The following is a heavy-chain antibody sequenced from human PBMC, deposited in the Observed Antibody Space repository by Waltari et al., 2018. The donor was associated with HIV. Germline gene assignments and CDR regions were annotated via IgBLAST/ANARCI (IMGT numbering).Heavy chain of an antibody. CDR2: INGGTTGT. J-gene: IGHJ4*02. CDR3: AKDRSYDSSGYFDY. CDR1: IFSSYA. Sequence: IFSSYAMSWVRQAPGRGLEWVSSINGGTTGTFYAYSVKGRFTISRDSSKNTLYLQMNSLRAEDTAVYYCAKDRSYDSSGYFDYWGEGTLVTVSS. V-gene: IGHV3-23*01. D-gene: IGHD3-22*01.